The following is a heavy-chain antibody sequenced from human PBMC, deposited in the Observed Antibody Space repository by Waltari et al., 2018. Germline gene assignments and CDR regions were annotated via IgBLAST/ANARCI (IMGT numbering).Heavy chain of an antibody. D-gene: IGHD3-16*01. CDR2: ISWNSGSI. CDR1: GFTFDDYA. J-gene: IGHJ6*02. Sequence: EVQLVESGGGLVQPGRSLRLSCAASGFTFDDYAMHWVRQAQGKGLVWVSGISWNSGSIGYADSGKGRFTISRDNDKNSRDLQMNSRRAEDTALYYCAKEWGQTTYGMDVWGQGTTVTVSS. V-gene: IGHV3-9*01. CDR3: AKEWGQTTYGMDV.